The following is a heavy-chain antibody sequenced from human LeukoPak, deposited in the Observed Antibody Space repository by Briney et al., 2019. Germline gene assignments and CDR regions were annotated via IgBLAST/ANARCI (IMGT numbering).Heavy chain of an antibody. V-gene: IGHV3-48*03. CDR1: GFTFNTYA. D-gene: IGHD3-10*02. J-gene: IGHJ6*04. Sequence: GGSLRLSCAASGFTFNTYAMNWVRQAPGKGLEWVSYISSSGSTIYYADSVKGRFTISRDNAKNSLYLQMNSLRAEDTAVYYCAELGITMIGGVWGKGTTVTISS. CDR2: ISSSGSTI. CDR3: AELGITMIGGV.